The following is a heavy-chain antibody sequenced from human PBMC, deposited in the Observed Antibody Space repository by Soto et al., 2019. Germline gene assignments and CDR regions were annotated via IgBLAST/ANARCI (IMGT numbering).Heavy chain of an antibody. CDR2: MYYSGST. V-gene: IGHV4-59*08. CDR3: ARGYCSGVCYYYMDV. CDR1: GGSISSYY. Sequence: QVQLQESGPGLVKPSETLSLTCTVFGGSISSYYWSWIRQPPGKGLWWIGYMYYSGSTNYNPSLKSRVTISVDTSKNQFSLKLSSVTAADTAVYYCARGYCSGVCYYYMDVWGKGTTVTVSS. D-gene: IGHD2-15*01. J-gene: IGHJ6*03.